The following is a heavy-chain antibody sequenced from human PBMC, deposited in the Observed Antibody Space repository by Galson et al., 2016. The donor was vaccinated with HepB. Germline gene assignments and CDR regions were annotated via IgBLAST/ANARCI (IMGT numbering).Heavy chain of an antibody. CDR2: IWFDGSNK. CDR3: ARVGDLGGDYFNY. Sequence: SLRLSCAASGFTFRRHGMHWVRQAPGKGLEWMAAIWFDGSNKYYADSVKGRFTISRDNSEKPLYLQMDSLRAEDTAVYYCARVGDLGGDYFNYWGRGTLVTVSS. V-gene: IGHV3-33*01. D-gene: IGHD2-21*01. CDR1: GFTFRRHG. J-gene: IGHJ4*02.